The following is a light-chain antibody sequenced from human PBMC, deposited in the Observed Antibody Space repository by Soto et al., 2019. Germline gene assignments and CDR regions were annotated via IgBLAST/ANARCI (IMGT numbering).Light chain of an antibody. J-gene: IGKJ1*01. CDR2: DTS. V-gene: IGKV3-20*01. CDR3: QQCGSSPS. Sequence: EIVVTQSPGTLSLSPGERATLSCRASQGVSSSYLAWYQQKPGQAPRLLIYDTSSRATGIPDRFSGSGSGPDFTLAISRLEPEDFAVYYCQQCGSSPSFGQGTKVELK. CDR1: QGVSSSY.